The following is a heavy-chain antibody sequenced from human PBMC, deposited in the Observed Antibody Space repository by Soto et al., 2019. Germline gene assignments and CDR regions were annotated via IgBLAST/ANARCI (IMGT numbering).Heavy chain of an antibody. CDR2: ITESGGYT. CDR3: PNDVVERGVES. Sequence: EVQVLESGGGLVQPGGSLRLSCAASGFTFRSHPMTWVRQAPGKGLEYVSSITESGGYTYYADSVKGRFTISRDNFKKTLNLQLAGLGAEDAAVYTFPNDVVERGVESWGRGPLVTAS. V-gene: IGHV3-23*01. D-gene: IGHD3-16*02. J-gene: IGHJ4*02. CDR1: GFTFRSHP.